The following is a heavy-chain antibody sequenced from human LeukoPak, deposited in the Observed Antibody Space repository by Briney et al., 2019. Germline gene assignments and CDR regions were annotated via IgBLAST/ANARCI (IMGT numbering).Heavy chain of an antibody. Sequence: GASVKVSCKASGYTFTGYYMHWVRQAPGQGLEWMGWINPNSGGTNYAQKFQGRVTMTRDTSISTAYMELSRLRSDDTAVYYCARVDCSSTSCRGLWFGTTYWGQGTLVTVSS. D-gene: IGHD2-2*01. J-gene: IGHJ4*02. CDR1: GYTFTGYY. CDR3: ARVDCSSTSCRGLWFGTTY. CDR2: INPNSGGT. V-gene: IGHV1-2*02.